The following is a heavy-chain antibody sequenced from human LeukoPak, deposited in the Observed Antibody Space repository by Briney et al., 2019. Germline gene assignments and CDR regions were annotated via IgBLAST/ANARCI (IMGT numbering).Heavy chain of an antibody. CDR1: GGTFSSYA. Sequence: SVKVSCKASGGTFSSYAISWVRRAPGQGLEWMGRIIPILGIANYAQKFQGRVTITADKSTSTAYMELSSLRSEDTAVYYCARGGGGGYYSGFNYWGQGTLVTVSS. J-gene: IGHJ4*02. CDR3: ARGGGGGYYSGFNY. CDR2: IIPILGIA. V-gene: IGHV1-69*04. D-gene: IGHD3-22*01.